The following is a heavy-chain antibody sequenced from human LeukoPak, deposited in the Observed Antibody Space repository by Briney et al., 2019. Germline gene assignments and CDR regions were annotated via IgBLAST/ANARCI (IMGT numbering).Heavy chain of an antibody. Sequence: GSSVKVSCKASGGTFSSYAISWVRQAPGQGLEWMGGIIPIFGTANYAQKFQGSVTITTDESTSTAYMELSSLISEDTAVYYCARARDRHTRSGSHHLDYWGQGTLVTVSS. CDR1: GGTFSSYA. CDR3: ARARDRHTRSGSHHLDY. V-gene: IGHV1-69*05. J-gene: IGHJ4*02. D-gene: IGHD3-10*01. CDR2: IIPIFGTA.